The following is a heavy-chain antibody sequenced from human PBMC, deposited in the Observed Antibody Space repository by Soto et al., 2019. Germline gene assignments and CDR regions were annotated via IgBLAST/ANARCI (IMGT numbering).Heavy chain of an antibody. J-gene: IGHJ4*02. CDR1: GYTFTSYH. V-gene: IGHV1-46*01. Sequence: QVQLVQSGAEVKKPGASVKVSCKASGYTFTSYHIHWVRQAPGQGPEWMGIINPGGGQTNYAQKFQSRVTMTRDTSTSTVYMELSSLRSEDTAVYYCARDYVWGSEDYFDSWGQGTQVTVSS. D-gene: IGHD3-16*01. CDR2: INPGGGQT. CDR3: ARDYVWGSEDYFDS.